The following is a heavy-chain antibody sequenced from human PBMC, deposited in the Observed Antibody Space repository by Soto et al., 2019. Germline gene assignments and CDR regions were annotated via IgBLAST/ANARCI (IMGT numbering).Heavy chain of an antibody. Sequence: SQTLSLTCDTSGDGVSSNSAGWNWIRQPPSRGLEWLGRTYYKSKWYYTYAASVKSRITVSPDTSKNQFSLQLTSVTPEDTAVYYCARGSWDDVSGHYYMDVWDKGTTVTVSS. CDR1: GDGVSSNSAG. CDR2: TYYKSKWYY. CDR3: ARGSWDDVSGHYYMDV. J-gene: IGHJ6*03. V-gene: IGHV6-1*01. D-gene: IGHD1-1*01.